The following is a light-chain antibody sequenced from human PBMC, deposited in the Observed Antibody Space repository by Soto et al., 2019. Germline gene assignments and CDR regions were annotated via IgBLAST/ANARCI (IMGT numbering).Light chain of an antibody. CDR1: SSDVGRYNY. J-gene: IGLJ2*01. V-gene: IGLV2-14*01. Sequence: QSVLTQPASVSGSPGQSITISCTGTSSDVGRYNYVSWFQQHPGKAPKLMIFEVSTRPSGVSNRFSGSKSGNTASLTISGLQXXXEXXYYCCSYTSSTSAVFGGGTKLTVL. CDR3: CSYTSSTSAV. CDR2: EVS.